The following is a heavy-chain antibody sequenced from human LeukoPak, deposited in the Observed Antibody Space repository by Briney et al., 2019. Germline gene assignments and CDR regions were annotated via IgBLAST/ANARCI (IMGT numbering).Heavy chain of an antibody. D-gene: IGHD3-22*01. CDR2: ITHSGST. CDR1: GGSFSGYY. Sequence: SETLSLTCAVYGGSFSGYYWNWIRQPPGKGLEWIGEITHSGSTKYSPSLKSPVTISVDTSKNQFSLKLSSVTAADTAVYYCARDQANYYDSSGYLGWFDYWGQGTLVTVSS. J-gene: IGHJ4*02. CDR3: ARDQANYYDSSGYLGWFDY. V-gene: IGHV4-34*01.